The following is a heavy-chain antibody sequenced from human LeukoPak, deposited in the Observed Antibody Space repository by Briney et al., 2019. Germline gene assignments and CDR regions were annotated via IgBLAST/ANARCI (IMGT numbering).Heavy chain of an antibody. J-gene: IGHJ4*02. CDR1: GFTFSNYA. CDR2: ISGSADST. D-gene: IGHD3-10*01. V-gene: IGHV3-23*01. Sequence: GGSLRLSCAASGFTFSNYAVNWVRQVPGKGLEWVSGISGSADSTYYADSVKGRFTISRDNSKNTLYLQMNSLRAEDTAVHYCAKDRYDYGSGSSHWGQGTLVTVSS. CDR3: AKDRYDYGSGSSH.